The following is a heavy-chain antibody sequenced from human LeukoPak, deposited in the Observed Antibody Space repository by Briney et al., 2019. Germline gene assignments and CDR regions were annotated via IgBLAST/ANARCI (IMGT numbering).Heavy chain of an antibody. Sequence: GASVSVFCKSCGHTFTVFYIHWVPRACTQALEWVACQTSHSGDTNYAQEFRRRVNMTGDTSISTSYMELSGLISNDAAVYYCARGSWSLSWGQGTLVTVSS. J-gene: IGHJ5*02. CDR2: QTSHSGDT. D-gene: IGHD1-26*01. CDR1: GHTFTVFY. CDR3: ARGSWSLS. V-gene: IGHV1-2*03.